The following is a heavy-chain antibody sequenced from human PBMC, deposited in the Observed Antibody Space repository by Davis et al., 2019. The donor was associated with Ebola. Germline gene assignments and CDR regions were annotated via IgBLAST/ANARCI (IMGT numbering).Heavy chain of an antibody. V-gene: IGHV4-59*01. CDR3: ARDRGYSRGWFDP. J-gene: IGHJ5*02. D-gene: IGHD6-13*01. CDR2: IYYSGSSYDSGRT. Sequence: PSETLSLTCTVSGGSISSYYWNWNRQSPGKRLEWIGYIYYSGSSYDSGRTNYNPSLKSRVTISVDTSKNQFSLKLSSVTAADTAVYYCARDRGYSRGWFDPWGQGTLVTVSS. CDR1: GGSISSYY.